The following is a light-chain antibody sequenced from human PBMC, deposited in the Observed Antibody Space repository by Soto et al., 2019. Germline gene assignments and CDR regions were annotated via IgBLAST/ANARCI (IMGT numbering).Light chain of an antibody. CDR1: QSINSY. Sequence: DIQMTQSPSSLSASVGDRVTITCRASQSINSYLNWYQQKPGKAPKLLIYAASSLQSGVPSRFSGSGSGTDFTLTISILQPEDFATYFCQQGYSNPQTFGQGTKVDIK. V-gene: IGKV1-39*01. CDR3: QQGYSNPQT. CDR2: AAS. J-gene: IGKJ1*01.